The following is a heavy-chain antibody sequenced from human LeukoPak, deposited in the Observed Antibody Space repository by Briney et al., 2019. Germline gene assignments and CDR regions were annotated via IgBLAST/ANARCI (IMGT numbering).Heavy chain of an antibody. CDR2: IYTSGST. J-gene: IGHJ3*02. CDR3: AREGFGDGSGTPNAFDI. D-gene: IGHD2-2*03. V-gene: IGHV4-4*07. Sequence: SETLSFTASVSGGSISYFYWSWIRQPAGKGLEWIGSIYTSGSTNYNPSLKSRVTMSVDTSKKQFSLKLSSVSAADTAVYYCAREGFGDGSGTPNAFDIWGQGTMVSVSS. CDR1: GGSISYFY.